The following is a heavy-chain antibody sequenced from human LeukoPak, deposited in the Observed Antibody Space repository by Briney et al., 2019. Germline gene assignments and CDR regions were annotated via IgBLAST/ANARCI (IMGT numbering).Heavy chain of an antibody. D-gene: IGHD6-19*01. CDR2: IYYTGST. J-gene: IGHJ4*02. CDR3: AREQWLVPHYFDY. CDR1: GGSISNYY. Sequence: SETLSLTCTVSGGSISNYYWSWIRQPPGKGLEWIGYIYYTGSTNYNPSLKSRVTISVDTSKNQFSLKLTSVTAADTAVYYCAREQWLVPHYFDYWGQGTLVTVSS. V-gene: IGHV4-59*01.